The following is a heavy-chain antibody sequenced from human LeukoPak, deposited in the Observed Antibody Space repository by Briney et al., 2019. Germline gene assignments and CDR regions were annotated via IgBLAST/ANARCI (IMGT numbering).Heavy chain of an antibody. D-gene: IGHD3-22*01. J-gene: IGHJ4*02. CDR1: GYTFTGYY. CDR3: ARDRTRPPYYYDSSGYYPIDY. CDR2: ISPNSGGT. V-gene: IGHV1-2*02. Sequence: ASVKVSCKASGYTFTGYYMHWVRQAPGQGLEWMGWISPNSGGTNYAQKFQGRVTMNRDTSISTVYMELRSLRSDDTAVYYCARDRTRPPYYYDSSGYYPIDYWGQGTLVTVSS.